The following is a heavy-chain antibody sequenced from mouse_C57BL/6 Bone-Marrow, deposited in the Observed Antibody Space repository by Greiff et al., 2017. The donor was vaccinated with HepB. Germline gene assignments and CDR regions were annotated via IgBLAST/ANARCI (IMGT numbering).Heavy chain of an antibody. CDR3: ASTYYSILRVFDY. J-gene: IGHJ2*01. D-gene: IGHD2-5*01. CDR2: IYPGDGDT. CDR1: GYSFSSSW. Sequence: QVQLKQSGPELVKPGASVKISCKASGYSFSSSWMNWVKQRPGKGLEWIGRIYPGDGDTNYNGKFKGKATLTADKSSSTAYMQLSSLTSEDSAVYFCASTYYSILRVFDYWGQGTTLTVSS. V-gene: IGHV1-82*01.